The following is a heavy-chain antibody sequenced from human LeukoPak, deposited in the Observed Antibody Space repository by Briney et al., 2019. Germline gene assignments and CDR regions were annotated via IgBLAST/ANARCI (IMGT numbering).Heavy chain of an antibody. Sequence: GGSLRLSCAASGFTFSTYWMAWVRQAPGKGLEWVSAISGSGGSTYYADSVKGRFTISRDNSKNTLYLQMNSLRAEDTAVYYCAKRDMVRGDTDYWGQGTLVTVSS. CDR3: AKRDMVRGDTDY. CDR1: GFTFSTYW. CDR2: ISGSGGST. D-gene: IGHD3-10*01. J-gene: IGHJ4*02. V-gene: IGHV3-23*01.